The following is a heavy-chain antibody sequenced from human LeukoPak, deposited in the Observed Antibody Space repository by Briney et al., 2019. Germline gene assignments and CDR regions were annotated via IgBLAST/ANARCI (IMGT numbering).Heavy chain of an antibody. CDR2: IYYSGST. D-gene: IGHD1-26*01. Sequence: SETLSLTCTVSGGSISSSSYYWGWIRQPPGKGLEWIGSIYYSGSTYYNPSLKSRVTISVDTSKNQFSLKLSSVTAADTAVYYCAREGAGATYYFDYWGQGTLVTVSS. CDR1: GGSISSSSYY. CDR3: AREGAGATYYFDY. J-gene: IGHJ4*02. V-gene: IGHV4-39*07.